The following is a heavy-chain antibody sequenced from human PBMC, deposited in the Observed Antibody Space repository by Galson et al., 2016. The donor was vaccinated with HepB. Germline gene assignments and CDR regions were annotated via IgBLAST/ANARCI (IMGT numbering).Heavy chain of an antibody. Sequence: SVKVSCKASGYTFTGYYLHWVRQAPGQGLEWMGWINPNNGGTNYAPKFQGRVTLTRDTSISTGYMELSSLRSDDTAVYYCSCPLERPFVRYYFHGMDVWGQGTTVTVSS. CDR1: GYTFTGYY. CDR2: INPNNGGT. J-gene: IGHJ6*02. CDR3: SCPLERPFVRYYFHGMDV. V-gene: IGHV1-2*02. D-gene: IGHD1-1*01.